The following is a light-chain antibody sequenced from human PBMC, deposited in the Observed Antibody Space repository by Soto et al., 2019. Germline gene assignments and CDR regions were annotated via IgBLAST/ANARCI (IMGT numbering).Light chain of an antibody. V-gene: IGKV3-20*01. CDR2: DAS. CDR3: QQYCSSST. J-gene: IGKJ1*01. Sequence: EVVLTQSPGTLSLSPGERATLSCRASQSVRNNYLALYQQKPGQAPRLLIDDASTRATGNPYRLSGSGSGTEFTLTISSLQSQDFAVYYCQQYCSSSTFGQGTKVDIK. CDR1: QSVRNNY.